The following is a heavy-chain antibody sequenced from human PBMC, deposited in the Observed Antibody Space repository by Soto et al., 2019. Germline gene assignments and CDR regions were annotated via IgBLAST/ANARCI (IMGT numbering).Heavy chain of an antibody. Sequence: QVQRVESGGGVVQPGRSLRLSCAASGFTFSSYGMHWVRQAPGKGLEWVAVISYDGSNKYYADSVKGRFTISRDNSKNTLYLQMNSLRAEDTAVYYCAKDLSEGYCSGGSCYRFDYWGQGTLVTVSS. CDR1: GFTFSSYG. CDR3: AKDLSEGYCSGGSCYRFDY. CDR2: ISYDGSNK. V-gene: IGHV3-30*18. J-gene: IGHJ4*02. D-gene: IGHD2-15*01.